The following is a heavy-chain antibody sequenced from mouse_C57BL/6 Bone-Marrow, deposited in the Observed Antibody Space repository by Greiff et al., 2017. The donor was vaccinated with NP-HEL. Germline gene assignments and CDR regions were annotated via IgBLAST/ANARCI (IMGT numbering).Heavy chain of an antibody. CDR3: TTCGYWGCFDY. V-gene: IGHV14-4*01. J-gene: IGHJ2*01. CDR1: GFNIKDDY. CDR2: IDPENGDT. Sequence: EVQLQQSGAELVRPGASVKLSCTASGFNIKDDYMHWVKQRPEQGLEWIGWIDPENGDTEYASKFQGKATITADTSSNTAYLQLSSLTSEDTAVYYCTTCGYWGCFDYWGQGTTLTVSS.